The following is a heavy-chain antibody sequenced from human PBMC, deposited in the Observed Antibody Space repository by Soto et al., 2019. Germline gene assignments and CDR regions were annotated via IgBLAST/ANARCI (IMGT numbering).Heavy chain of an antibody. CDR1: GFSFSAYN. CDR3: VRSPKIGVRGAF. CDR2: IKVGSSRI. J-gene: IGHJ1*01. V-gene: IGHV3-21*02. Sequence: EVQLVESGGGLVKPGWSLRLSCIGSGFSFSAYNMNWVRQAPGKGLEWVSSIKVGSSRIYQPDSMKGRFTISRDDARNSVYLQINSLRAEDTALYFCVRSPKIGVRGAFWGRGTQATVSS. D-gene: IGHD3-16*01.